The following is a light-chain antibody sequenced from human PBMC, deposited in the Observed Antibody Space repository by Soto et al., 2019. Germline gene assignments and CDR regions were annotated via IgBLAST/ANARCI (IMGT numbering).Light chain of an antibody. V-gene: IGKV3-20*01. CDR3: QQYGSSPST. J-gene: IGKJ1*01. Sequence: EIVLTQSPGTLSLSPGESATLSCRASQSVGSIYLAWYRQKPGQAPRLLIYGASSRATGIPDRFSGGGSGTDFTLTISRLEPEDFAVYYCQQYGSSPSTFGQGTKVEIK. CDR2: GAS. CDR1: QSVGSIY.